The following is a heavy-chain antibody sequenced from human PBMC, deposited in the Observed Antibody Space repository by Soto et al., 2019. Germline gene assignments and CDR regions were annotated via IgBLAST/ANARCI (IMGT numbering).Heavy chain of an antibody. CDR1: GGSVRAPDW. CDR3: ARVRQGCSANNCYFDP. D-gene: IGHD1-1*01. Sequence: SETLSLTCTLSGGSVRAPDWWNCVRQSPDKGLEWIAEVHISGHSNYNPSLRSRVSVSIDSSKNQFYLNLNSVTAADTAIYYCARVRQGCSANNCYFDPWGQGTQVTVSS. CDR2: VHISGHS. V-gene: IGHV4-4*02. J-gene: IGHJ5*01.